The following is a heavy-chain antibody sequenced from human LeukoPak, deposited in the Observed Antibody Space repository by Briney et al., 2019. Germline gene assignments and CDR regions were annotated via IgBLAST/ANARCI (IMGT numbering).Heavy chain of an antibody. J-gene: IGHJ6*02. CDR1: GYTFTGYY. D-gene: IGHD1-7*01. V-gene: IGHV1-46*01. Sequence: ASVKVSCKASGYTFTGYYMHWVRQAPGQGLEWMGWINPNSGSTSYAQKFQGRVTMTRDTSTSTVYMELSSLRSEDTAVYYCARELELRPYYYYGMDVWGQGTTVTVSS. CDR2: INPNSGST. CDR3: ARELELRPYYYYGMDV.